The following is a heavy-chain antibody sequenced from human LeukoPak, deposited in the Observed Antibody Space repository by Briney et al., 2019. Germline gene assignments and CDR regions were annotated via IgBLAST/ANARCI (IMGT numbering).Heavy chain of an antibody. V-gene: IGHV5-51*01. CDR2: IYPGDSDT. J-gene: IGHJ6*03. D-gene: IGHD2-2*01. Sequence: GESLKISCKGFGYSFTSYWIGWVRQMPGKGLEWMGIIYPGDSDTRYSPSFQGQVTISADKSISTAYLQWSSLKASDTAMYYCARLQSIVVVPAAPPAYMDVWGKGTTVTVSS. CDR3: ARLQSIVVVPAAPPAYMDV. CDR1: GYSFTSYW.